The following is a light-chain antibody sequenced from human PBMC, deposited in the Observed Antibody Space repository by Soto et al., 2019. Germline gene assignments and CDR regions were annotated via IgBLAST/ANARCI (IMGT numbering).Light chain of an antibody. CDR2: DAS. Sequence: DIQMTQSPSTLSASVGDRVTITCRASQSISSWLAWYQQKPGKAPKLLIYDASSLESGVPSRFSGSGSGTEFTLAISSLQPDDFATYYCQQYNSYPITFGQGTRLEIK. CDR1: QSISSW. J-gene: IGKJ5*01. CDR3: QQYNSYPIT. V-gene: IGKV1-5*01.